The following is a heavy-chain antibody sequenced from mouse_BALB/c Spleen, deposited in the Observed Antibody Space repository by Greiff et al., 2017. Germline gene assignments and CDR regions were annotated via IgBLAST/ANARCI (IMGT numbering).Heavy chain of an antibody. CDR3: ARSLTARYAMDY. CDR2: IYPGDGDT. V-gene: IGHV1-80*01. CDR1: GYAFSSYW. Sequence: QVQLQQSGAELVRPGSSVKISCKASGYAFSSYWMNWVKQRPGQGLEWIGQIYPGDGDTNYNGKFKGKATLTADKSSSTAYMQLSSLTSEDSAVYFCARSLTARYAMDYWGQGTSVTVSS. D-gene: IGHD1-2*01. J-gene: IGHJ4*01.